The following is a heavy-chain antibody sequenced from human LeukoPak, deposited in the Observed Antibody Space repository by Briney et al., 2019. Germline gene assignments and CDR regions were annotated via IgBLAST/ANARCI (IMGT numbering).Heavy chain of an antibody. CDR2: ISSSSSTI. CDR1: GFTFSSYS. J-gene: IGHJ4*02. D-gene: IGHD4-17*01. V-gene: IGHV3-48*01. CDR3: SRLRGDY. Sequence: GGSLRLSCAASGFTFSSYSMNWVRQAPGKGLEWVSKISSSSSTIYYADSVKGRFTISRDNAKKSLFLQMNSLRAEDTAVYYCSRLRGDYWGQGTLVTVSS.